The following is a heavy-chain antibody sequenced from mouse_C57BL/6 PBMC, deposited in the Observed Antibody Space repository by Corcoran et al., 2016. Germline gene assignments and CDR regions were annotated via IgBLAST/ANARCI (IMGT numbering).Heavy chain of an antibody. J-gene: IGHJ2*01. D-gene: IGHD1-1*01. Sequence: QIQLVQSGPELKKPGETVKISCKASGYTFTTYGMSWVKQAPGKGLKWMGWINTYSGVPTYADDFKGRFAFSLETSASTAYLQINNLKNEDTATYFCAHGSNYFDYWGQGTTLTVSS. CDR2: INTYSGVP. V-gene: IGHV9-3*01. CDR3: AHGSNYFDY. CDR1: GYTFTTYG.